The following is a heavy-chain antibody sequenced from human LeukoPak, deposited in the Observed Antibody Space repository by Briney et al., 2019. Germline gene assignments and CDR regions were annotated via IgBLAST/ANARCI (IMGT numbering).Heavy chain of an antibody. V-gene: IGHV3-74*01. Sequence: GGSLRLSCAASGFTFSSYWMHWVCQAPGKGLVWVSRINSDGSSTSYADSVKGRFTISRDNAKNTLYLQMNSLRAEDTAVYYCARDGPTVTTVRGFDYWGQGTLVTVSS. CDR1: GFTFSSYW. J-gene: IGHJ4*02. CDR3: ARDGPTVTTVRGFDY. D-gene: IGHD4-11*01. CDR2: INSDGSST.